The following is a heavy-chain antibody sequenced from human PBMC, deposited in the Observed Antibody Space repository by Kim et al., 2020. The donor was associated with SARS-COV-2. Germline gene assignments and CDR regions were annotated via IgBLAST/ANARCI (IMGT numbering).Heavy chain of an antibody. Sequence: SETLSLTCAVYGGSFSGYYWSWIRQPPGKGLEWIGEINHSGSTNYNPSLKSRVTISVDTSKNQFSLKLSSVTAADTAVYYCARGLLRSQKRAWVWFYPWGQGTLVTVSS. J-gene: IGHJ5*02. CDR3: ARGLLRSQKRAWVWFYP. CDR1: GGSFSGYY. D-gene: IGHD3-10*02. CDR2: INHSGST. V-gene: IGHV4-34*01.